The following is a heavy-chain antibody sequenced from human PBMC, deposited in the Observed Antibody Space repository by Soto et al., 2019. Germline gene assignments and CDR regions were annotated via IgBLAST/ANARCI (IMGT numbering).Heavy chain of an antibody. J-gene: IGHJ4*02. CDR3: ARAIPGIAVAGTPHYFDY. V-gene: IGHV6-1*01. D-gene: IGHD6-19*01. CDR1: GDSVSSNSAA. CDR2: TYYRSKWYN. Sequence: SQTLSLTCAISGDSVSSNSAAWNWIRQSPSRGLEWLGRTYYRSKWYNDYAVSVKSRITINPDTSENQFSLQLNSVTPEDTAVYYCARAIPGIAVAGTPHYFDYWGQGTLVTVSS.